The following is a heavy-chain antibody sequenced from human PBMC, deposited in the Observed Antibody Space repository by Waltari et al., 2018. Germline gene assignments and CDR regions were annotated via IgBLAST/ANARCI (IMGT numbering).Heavy chain of an antibody. CDR2: ISSSSSTI. CDR3: ATQDSDGSGSYYNFGY. Sequence: EVQLVESGGGLVQPGGSLRLSCAASGFTFSSYSMNWVRQAPGKGLGWGSYISSSSSTIYYADSVKGRFTISRDNAKNSLYLQMNSLRAEDTAVYYCATQDSDGSGSYYNFGYWGQGTLVTVSS. D-gene: IGHD3-10*01. CDR1: GFTFSSYS. V-gene: IGHV3-48*01. J-gene: IGHJ4*02.